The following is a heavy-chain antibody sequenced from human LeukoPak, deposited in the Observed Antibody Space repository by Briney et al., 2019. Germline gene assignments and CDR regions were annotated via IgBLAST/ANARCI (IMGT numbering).Heavy chain of an antibody. V-gene: IGHV1-2*02. CDR3: ARVTRGRELHPTYY. CDR2: INPNSGGT. Sequence: VASVKVSCKASGYTFTGYYMHWVRQAPGQGLEWMGGINPNSGGTNYAQKFQGRVTMTRDTSISTAYMELSRLRSDDTAVYYCARVTRGRELHPTYYWGQGTLVTVSS. CDR1: GYTFTGYY. J-gene: IGHJ4*02. D-gene: IGHD1-26*01.